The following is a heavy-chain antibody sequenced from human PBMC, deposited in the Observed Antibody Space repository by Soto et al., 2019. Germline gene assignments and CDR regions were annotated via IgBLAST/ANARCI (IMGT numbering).Heavy chain of an antibody. V-gene: IGHV4-4*08. D-gene: IGHD3-3*02. Sequence: SVTLSLTCSVSGGPLTTYCWSWIRQPPGKGLEWIGEISHIGSTYYNPSLKSRVTISVDTSKNQFSLKLSSVTAADTAVYYCASPKIAFYNWFDPWGQGTLVTVSS. CDR3: ASPKIAFYNWFDP. J-gene: IGHJ5*02. CDR1: GGPLTTYC. CDR2: ISHIGST.